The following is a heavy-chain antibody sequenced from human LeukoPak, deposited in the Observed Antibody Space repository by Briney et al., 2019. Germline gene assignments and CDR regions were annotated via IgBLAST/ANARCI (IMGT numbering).Heavy chain of an antibody. J-gene: IGHJ4*02. Sequence: GSLRLSCAASGFTFSNYAMNWVRQAPGKGLEWIGEINHGGSANYNPSLNSRVTISVDTSKNQFSLKLSSVTAADTAVYYCARHSYARSGYYSRPYYFDYWGQGTLVTVSS. CDR2: INHGGSA. CDR3: ARHSYARSGYYSRPYYFDY. D-gene: IGHD3-22*01. V-gene: IGHV4-34*01. CDR1: GFTFSNYA.